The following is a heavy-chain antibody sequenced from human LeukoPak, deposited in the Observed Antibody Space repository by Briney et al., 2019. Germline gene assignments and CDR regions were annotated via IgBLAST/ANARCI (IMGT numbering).Heavy chain of an antibody. CDR3: ARAGGYCGRISCPYYFDY. CDR2: ISAYNGNT. D-gene: IGHD2-15*01. CDR1: GYTFTDYG. V-gene: IGHV1-18*01. Sequence: ASVTVSCKASGYTFTDYGITWVRQAPGQGLEWIGWISAYNGNTNYAQKLQGRVTMTRNTSISTAYMELSSLRSEDTAVYYCARAGGYCGRISCPYYFDYWGQGSLVAVSS. J-gene: IGHJ4*02.